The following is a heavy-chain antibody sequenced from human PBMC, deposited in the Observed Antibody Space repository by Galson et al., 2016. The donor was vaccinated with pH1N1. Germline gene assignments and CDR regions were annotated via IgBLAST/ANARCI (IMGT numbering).Heavy chain of an antibody. J-gene: IGHJ5*02. V-gene: IGHV1-8*03. Sequence: SVKVSCKVSGYPFSSHDINWVRQAPGQGLEWMGWMRPSTGQTGSAQKFQGRVTITGDTSISTAYMELSSLRFDGTAVYYCARGNPLWGYSGRSWGQGTLVTVSS. D-gene: IGHD1-26*01. CDR2: MRPSTGQT. CDR3: ARGNPLWGYSGRS. CDR1: GYPFSSHD.